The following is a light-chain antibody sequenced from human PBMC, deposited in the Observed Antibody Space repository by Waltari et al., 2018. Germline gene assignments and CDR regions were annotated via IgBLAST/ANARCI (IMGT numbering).Light chain of an antibody. CDR1: QSVNSW. CDR2: ETS. CDR3: QQYDSYPYT. J-gene: IGKJ2*01. V-gene: IGKV1-5*03. Sequence: DVQMTQSPSTLSASVGDRVTITCRASQSVNSWLAWYQQKPGTAPQLLIYETSTLASGVPSRFSGSGSVTEFTLTINTLQPEDFATVFCQQYDSYPYTFGQGSKVEI.